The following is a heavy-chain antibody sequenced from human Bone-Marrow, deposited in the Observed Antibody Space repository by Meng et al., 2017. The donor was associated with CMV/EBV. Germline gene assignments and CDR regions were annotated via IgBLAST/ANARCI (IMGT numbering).Heavy chain of an antibody. D-gene: IGHD3-3*01. V-gene: IGHV3-7*01. Sequence: GGSLRLSCAASGFTFSSYWMSWVRQAPGKGLEWVANIKQDGSEKYYVDSVKGRFTISRDNAKNSLYLQMNSLRAEDTAVYYCARGDYDFWSGYSYGMDVWGQGTTVPVSS. CDR1: GFTFSSYW. CDR2: IKQDGSEK. CDR3: ARGDYDFWSGYSYGMDV. J-gene: IGHJ6*02.